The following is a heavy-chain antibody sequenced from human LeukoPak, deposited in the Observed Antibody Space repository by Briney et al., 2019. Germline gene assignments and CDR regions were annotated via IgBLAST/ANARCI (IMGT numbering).Heavy chain of an antibody. D-gene: IGHD3-16*01. CDR2: IDPRSGGT. V-gene: IGHV1-2*02. Sequence: ASVKVSCKASGYIFTDYYIHWVRRAPGQGLEWMGWIDPRSGGTRCTQKFQGRVTMTRDTSISTVYLDLSGLTFDDTAVYYCATDNYGTLDYWGQGTLVTVSS. CDR1: GYIFTDYY. CDR3: ATDNYGTLDY. J-gene: IGHJ4*02.